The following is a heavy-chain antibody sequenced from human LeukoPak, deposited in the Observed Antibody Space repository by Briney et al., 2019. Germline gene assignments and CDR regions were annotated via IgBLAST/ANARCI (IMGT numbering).Heavy chain of an antibody. Sequence: GASVKVSCKASGYTFISYYMHWVRQAPGQGLEWMGIINPSGGSTSYAQKFQGRVTMTRDTSTSTVYVELSSLRSEDTAVYYCARASGSYYGTHYFDYWGQGTLVTVSS. D-gene: IGHD1-26*01. CDR3: ARASGSYYGTHYFDY. J-gene: IGHJ4*02. CDR1: GYTFISYY. CDR2: INPSGGST. V-gene: IGHV1-46*01.